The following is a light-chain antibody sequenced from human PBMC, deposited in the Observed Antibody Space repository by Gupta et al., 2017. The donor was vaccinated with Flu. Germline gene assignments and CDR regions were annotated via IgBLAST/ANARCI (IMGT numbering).Light chain of an antibody. Sequence: TTSDVGSCNLVNWYQQNPGKAPRPMIYESSKRPSGTSNRFSGSKSGDTAALTISGLQADDEADYYCCSYAGSSDWVFGGGTKLTVL. J-gene: IGLJ3*02. CDR3: CSYAGSSDWV. CDR1: TSDVGSCNL. CDR2: ESS. V-gene: IGLV2-23*01.